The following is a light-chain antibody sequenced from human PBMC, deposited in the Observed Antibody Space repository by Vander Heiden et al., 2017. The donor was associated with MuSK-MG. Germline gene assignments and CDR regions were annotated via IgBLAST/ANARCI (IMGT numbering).Light chain of an antibody. V-gene: IGKV3-20*01. CDR3: QQYGASPLT. Sequence: EIVLTQSPGTLSLAPGERVTLSCRASQSINSNHLAWYQQKAGQAPRLLISAASTRAPGIPDRFSGSGSATDFTLTISGLEPEDFAVYFCQQYGASPLTFGQGTKVEIK. CDR1: QSINSNH. J-gene: IGKJ1*01. CDR2: AAS.